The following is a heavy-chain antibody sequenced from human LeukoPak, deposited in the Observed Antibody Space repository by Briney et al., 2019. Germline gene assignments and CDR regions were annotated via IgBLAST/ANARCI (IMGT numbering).Heavy chain of an antibody. Sequence: GGSLRLSCAASGFTFDDYAMHWVRQAPGKGLEWVSGISWNSGSIGYADSVKGRFTISRDNAKNSLYLQMNSLRAEDTALYYCAKDMRGYSGYDRTYFDYWGQGTLVTVSS. CDR3: AKDMRGYSGYDRTYFDY. CDR2: ISWNSGSI. CDR1: GFTFDDYA. V-gene: IGHV3-9*01. D-gene: IGHD5-12*01. J-gene: IGHJ4*02.